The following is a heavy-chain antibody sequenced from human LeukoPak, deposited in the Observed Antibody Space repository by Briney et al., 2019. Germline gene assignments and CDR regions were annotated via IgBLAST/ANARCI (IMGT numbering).Heavy chain of an antibody. D-gene: IGHD3-3*01. J-gene: IGHJ6*03. CDR3: ARGRGAYYDFWSGYPGYYYYMDV. Sequence: SETLSLTCTVSGGSISSSSYYWGWIRQPPGKGLEWIGSIYYSGSTYYNPSLKSRVTISVDTSKNQFSLKLSSVTAADTAVYYCARGRGAYYDFWSGYPGYYYYMDVWGKGTTVTVSS. V-gene: IGHV4-39*07. CDR2: IYYSGST. CDR1: GGSISSSSYY.